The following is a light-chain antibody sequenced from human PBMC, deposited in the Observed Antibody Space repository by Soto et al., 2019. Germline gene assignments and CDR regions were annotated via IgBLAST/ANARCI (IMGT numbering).Light chain of an antibody. CDR3: SSYAGSKNLV. J-gene: IGLJ7*01. CDR1: SSDAGGYNS. V-gene: IGLV2-8*01. Sequence: QSALTQPPSASGSPGQSVTISCTGTSSDAGGYNSVSWYQQHPGKAPKLMIYEVNKRPSGVPDRFSASKSDNTASLTVSGLQAEDEADYYCSSYAGSKNLVFGGGTQLTVL. CDR2: EVN.